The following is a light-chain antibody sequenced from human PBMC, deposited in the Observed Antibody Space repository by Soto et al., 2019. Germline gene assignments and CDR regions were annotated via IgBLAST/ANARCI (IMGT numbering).Light chain of an antibody. V-gene: IGKV3D-7*01. CDR3: MQDYNFPRT. J-gene: IGKJ1*01. Sequence: EIVLTQSPGTLSLSPGERATLSCRASQSVSSSYLAWYQQKPGQAPRLLIYGASTRATGIQVRFSGSGSGTEFTLTITSLQPEDFATYYCMQDYNFPRTFGQGTKVDIK. CDR1: QSVSSSY. CDR2: GAS.